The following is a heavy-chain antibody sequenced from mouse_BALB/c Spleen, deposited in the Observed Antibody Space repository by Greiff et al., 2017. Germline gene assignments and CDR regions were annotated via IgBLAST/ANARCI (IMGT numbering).Heavy chain of an antibody. Sequence: EVQVVESGGGLVQPGGSRKLSCAASGFTFSSFGMHWVRQAPEKGLEWVAYISSGSSTIYYADTVKGRFTISRDNPKNTLFLQMTSLRSEDTAMYYCARWGTPYYFDYWGQGTTLTVSS. CDR1: GFTFSSFG. CDR3: ARWGTPYYFDY. D-gene: IGHD3-3*01. CDR2: ISSGSSTI. V-gene: IGHV5-17*02. J-gene: IGHJ2*01.